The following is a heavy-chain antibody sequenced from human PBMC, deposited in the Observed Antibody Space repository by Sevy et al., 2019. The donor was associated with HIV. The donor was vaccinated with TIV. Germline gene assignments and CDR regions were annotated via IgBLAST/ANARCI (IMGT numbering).Heavy chain of an antibody. D-gene: IGHD3-22*01. J-gene: IGHJ4*02. CDR2: IYSGAGT. Sequence: GGSLRLSCAASGFTVSSNYMSWVRQAPGKGLEWVSVIYSGAGTYYEDSVRGRFTISRDNSKNSLYLQMNSRSAEDTALYYCARGVDESSGFYSFDYWGQGTLVTVSS. CDR3: ARGVDESSGFYSFDY. CDR1: GFTVSSNY. V-gene: IGHV3-66*02.